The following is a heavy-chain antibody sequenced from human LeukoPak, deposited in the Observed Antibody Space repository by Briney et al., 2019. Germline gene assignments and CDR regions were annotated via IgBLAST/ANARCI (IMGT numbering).Heavy chain of an antibody. D-gene: IGHD1-26*01. J-gene: IGHJ4*02. CDR3: ARGVAGSGSTPNY. CDR1: GGSISSYY. CDR2: IYYSGST. V-gene: IGHV4-59*01. Sequence: PSETLSLTCTVSGGSISSYYWSWIRQPPGKGLEWIGYIYYSGSTNYNPSLKSRDTISVDTSKNQFSLKLSSVTAADTAVYFCARGVAGSGSTPNYWGQGTLVTVSS.